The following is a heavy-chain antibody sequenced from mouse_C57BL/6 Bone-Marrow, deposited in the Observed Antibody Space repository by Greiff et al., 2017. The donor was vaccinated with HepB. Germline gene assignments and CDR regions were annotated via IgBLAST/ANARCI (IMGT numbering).Heavy chain of an antibody. Sequence: EVKLMESGAELVRPVASVKLSCTASGFNIKDDYMHWVKQRPEQGLEWIGWIDPENGDTEYASQFQGKATITADPSSNTAYLQLSSLTSEDTAVYYCTTTIYYYGSSSYYARDYWGQGTSVTVSS. CDR2: IDPENGDT. J-gene: IGHJ4*01. V-gene: IGHV14-4*01. CDR1: GFNIKDDY. D-gene: IGHD1-1*01. CDR3: TTTIYYYGSSSYYARDY.